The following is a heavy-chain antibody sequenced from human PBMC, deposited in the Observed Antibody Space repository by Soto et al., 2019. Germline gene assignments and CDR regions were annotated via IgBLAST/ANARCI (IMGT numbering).Heavy chain of an antibody. Sequence: SETLSLTCAVYGGSFSGYYWSWIRQPPGKGLEWIGEINHSGSTNYNPSLKSRVTISVDTSKNQFSLKLSSVTAADTAVYYCASRQQLVKRSFDYWGQGTLVTVSS. V-gene: IGHV4-34*01. CDR3: ASRQQLVKRSFDY. CDR2: INHSGST. CDR1: GGSFSGYY. D-gene: IGHD6-13*01. J-gene: IGHJ4*02.